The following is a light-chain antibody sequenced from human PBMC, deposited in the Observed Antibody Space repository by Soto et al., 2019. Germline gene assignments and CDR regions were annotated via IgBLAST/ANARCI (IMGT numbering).Light chain of an antibody. CDR1: SSDVGGYNY. V-gene: IGLV2-14*01. CDR3: SSYAGSNNFGV. CDR2: EVS. J-gene: IGLJ1*01. Sequence: QSVLTQPASVSGSPGQSITISCTGTSSDVGGYNYVSWYQQHPGKAPKLMIYEVSNRPSGVSNRFSGSKSGNTASLTVSGLQAEDEADYYCSSYAGSNNFGVFGTGTKV.